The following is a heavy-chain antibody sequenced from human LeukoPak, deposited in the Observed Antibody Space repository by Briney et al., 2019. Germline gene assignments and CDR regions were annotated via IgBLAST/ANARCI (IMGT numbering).Heavy chain of an antibody. CDR1: GGSISSYY. D-gene: IGHD6-13*01. CDR3: ARHIAAGRYYYYYYGMDV. J-gene: IGHJ6*02. Sequence: TSETLSLTCTVSGGSISSYYWSWIRQPPGKGLEWIGYIYYSGSTNYNPSLKSRVTISVDTSKNQFSLKLSSVTAADTAVYYCARHIAAGRYYYYYYGMDVWGQGTTVTVSS. V-gene: IGHV4-59*08. CDR2: IYYSGST.